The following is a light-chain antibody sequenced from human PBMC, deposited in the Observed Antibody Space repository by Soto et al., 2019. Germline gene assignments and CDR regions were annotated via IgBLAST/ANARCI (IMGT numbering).Light chain of an antibody. V-gene: IGKV3-20*01. CDR2: GTS. Sequence: EIVLTQSPATLSVSLGDSATLSCRAGQSVCRGCLAWYQQRPGQAPRLLIFGTSNRASGVPDRFSGSGSGTDFTLTISRLEPEDFAVYFCQQYGSSPPLTFGGGTKVDIK. CDR3: QQYGSSPPLT. CDR1: QSVCRGC. J-gene: IGKJ4*01.